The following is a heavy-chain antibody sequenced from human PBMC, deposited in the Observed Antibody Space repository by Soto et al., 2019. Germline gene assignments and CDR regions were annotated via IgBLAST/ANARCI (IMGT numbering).Heavy chain of an antibody. Sequence: ASVNVSWKAAGYTFSIYYMHLVRQAPGQGLEWMGIINPSGGNTSYAQKFQGRVTMTRDTSTSTVYMELSSLRSEDTAVYYCARDDGVYWGQGTLVTVSS. CDR3: ARDDGVY. V-gene: IGHV1-46*01. D-gene: IGHD3-10*01. CDR1: GYTFSIYY. CDR2: INPSGGNT. J-gene: IGHJ4*02.